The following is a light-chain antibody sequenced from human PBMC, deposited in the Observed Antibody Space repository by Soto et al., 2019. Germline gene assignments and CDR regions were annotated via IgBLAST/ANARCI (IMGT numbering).Light chain of an antibody. J-gene: IGLJ1*01. CDR1: NY. Sequence: NYVSWYQQHPGRAPKLILYEVSNRPSGVSNRFSGYKSGNKASLTISGLQAEDVADYYCSSYTDVVTLEVFGPGTTVTVL. V-gene: IGLV2-14*01. CDR3: SSYTDVVTLEV. CDR2: EVS.